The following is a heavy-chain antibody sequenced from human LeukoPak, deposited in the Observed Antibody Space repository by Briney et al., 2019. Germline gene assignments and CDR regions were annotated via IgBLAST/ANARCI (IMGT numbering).Heavy chain of an antibody. V-gene: IGHV1-2*02. CDR2: INPNSGGT. D-gene: IGHD3-10*01. Sequence: ASVTVSFKSSGCTFIGYYMHWVRQAPGQGLEWMGWINPNSGGTNHEQKFQGRVTMTRDTSISTAYMELSRLRSDDTAVYYCARDRPLDADDYYGFYYFDYWGQGTLVTVSS. CDR3: ARDRPLDADDYYGFYYFDY. CDR1: GCTFIGYY. J-gene: IGHJ4*02.